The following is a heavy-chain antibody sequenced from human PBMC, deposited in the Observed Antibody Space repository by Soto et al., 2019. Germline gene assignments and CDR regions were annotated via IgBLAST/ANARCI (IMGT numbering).Heavy chain of an antibody. J-gene: IGHJ4*02. CDR3: TTLDGDHFDY. D-gene: IGHD4-17*01. Sequence: SVSNAWMNWVRQAPGKGLEWVGRIKSKTDGGTTDYAAPVKCRFTISRDDSKNTPYLQMNSLKTEDTAVYYCTTLDGDHFDYWGQGTLVTVSS. CDR2: IKSKTDGGTT. CDR1: SVSNAW. V-gene: IGHV3-15*07.